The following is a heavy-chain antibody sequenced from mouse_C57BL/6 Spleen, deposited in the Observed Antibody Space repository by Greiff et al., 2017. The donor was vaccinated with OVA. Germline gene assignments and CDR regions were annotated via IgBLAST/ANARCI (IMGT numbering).Heavy chain of an antibody. D-gene: IGHD2-4*01. CDR2: IWSGGST. CDR3: ARKGGYDYDEGFAY. Sequence: VQLQQSGPGLVQPSQSLSITCTVSGFSLTSYGVHWVRQSPGKGLEWLGVIWSGGSTDYNAAFISRLSISKDNSKGQVFFKMNSLQADDTAIYYCARKGGYDYDEGFAYWGQGTLVTVSA. V-gene: IGHV2-2*01. CDR1: GFSLTSYG. J-gene: IGHJ3*01.